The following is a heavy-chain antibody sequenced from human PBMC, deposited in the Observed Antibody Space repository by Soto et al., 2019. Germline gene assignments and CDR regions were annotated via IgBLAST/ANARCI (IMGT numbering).Heavy chain of an antibody. CDR2: ISGGGGST. CDR3: AKREGTTSPDPAPLNWFDH. CDR1: GFTFSSYA. J-gene: IGHJ5*01. Sequence: PGGSLRLSCAASGFTFSSYAMSWVRRAPGKGLEWVSLISGGGGSTYYADSVMGRITIFRENSNNTLFLQITSLSAAATAVNYCAKREGTTSPDPAPLNWFDHWGQGTLVTVSS. D-gene: IGHD1-1*01. V-gene: IGHV3-23*01.